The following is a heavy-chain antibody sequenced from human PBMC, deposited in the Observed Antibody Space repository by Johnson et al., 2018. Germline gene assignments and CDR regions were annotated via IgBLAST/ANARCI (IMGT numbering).Heavy chain of an antibody. CDR1: GFSFDDYA. D-gene: IGHD3-10*01. Sequence: VQLVESGGGLVQPGRSLRLSCAASGFSFDDYAMHWVRQAPGKGLEWVSGISWNSDTIAYADSVKGRFTISRDNAKKYLYLQMKCLKTEDTAWYYCAKDIMVEGYYLYYMDVWGKGTTVTVSS. CDR2: ISWNSDTI. J-gene: IGHJ6*03. CDR3: AKDIMVEGYYLYYMDV. V-gene: IGHV3-9*01.